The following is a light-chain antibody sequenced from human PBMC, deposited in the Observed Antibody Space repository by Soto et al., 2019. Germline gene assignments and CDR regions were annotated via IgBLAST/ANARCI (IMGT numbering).Light chain of an antibody. CDR3: LQGTQCPIT. J-gene: IGKJ5*01. CDR1: QSLVHSDGIAY. CDR2: KVS. Sequence: DVVMTQSPLSLPVTLGQPASISCRSNQSLVHSDGIAYFSWFQQRPGRSPRRLIHKVSNRDSGVPARCSGSGSGNDFAMKIRGVEAGGGGVYYYLQGTQCPITFGQGTRRELK. V-gene: IGKV2-30*02.